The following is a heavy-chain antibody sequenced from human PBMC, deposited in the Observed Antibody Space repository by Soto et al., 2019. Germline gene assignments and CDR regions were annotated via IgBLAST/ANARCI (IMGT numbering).Heavy chain of an antibody. Sequence: QVQLEESGGGLVKPGGSLRLSCVASGFRFSDYYMTWIRQAPGKGLEWVSFISGSSSHTKDADSVRGRFITSRDNAKNSLYLQMNSLRAEDTAVYYCVSFGSGYPYYWGQGTLVTVSS. CDR3: VSFGSGYPYY. CDR1: GFRFSDYY. J-gene: IGHJ4*02. V-gene: IGHV3-11*05. D-gene: IGHD5-12*01. CDR2: ISGSSSHT.